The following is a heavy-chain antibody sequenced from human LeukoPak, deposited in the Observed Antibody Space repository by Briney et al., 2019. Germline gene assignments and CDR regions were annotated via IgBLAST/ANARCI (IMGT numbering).Heavy chain of an antibody. Sequence: GGSLRLSCAASGFTFSSYAMHWVRQAPGKGLEWVANIKQDGSEKYYVDSVKGRFTISRDNAKNSLYLQMNSLRAEDTAVYYCARFRELSVDFDYWGQGTLVTVSS. CDR3: ARFRELSVDFDY. CDR1: GFTFSSYA. V-gene: IGHV3-7*01. D-gene: IGHD3-16*02. CDR2: IKQDGSEK. J-gene: IGHJ4*02.